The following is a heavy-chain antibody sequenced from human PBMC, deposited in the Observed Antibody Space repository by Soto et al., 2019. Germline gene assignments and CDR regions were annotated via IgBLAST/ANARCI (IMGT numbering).Heavy chain of an antibody. D-gene: IGHD4-17*01. V-gene: IGHV3-66*01. Sequence: EVRLVQSGGGLVQPGGSLRLSCAASLFIVSDNYMSWVRQAPGKGLEWVSLIYSGGGTDYAESVKGRFTISRDNSXXXXXXXXXXXXXXXXGXYYCATRMTTAPYWGQGTVVTVSS. CDR1: LFIVSDNY. CDR2: IYSGGGT. J-gene: IGHJ4*02. CDR3: ATRMTTAPY.